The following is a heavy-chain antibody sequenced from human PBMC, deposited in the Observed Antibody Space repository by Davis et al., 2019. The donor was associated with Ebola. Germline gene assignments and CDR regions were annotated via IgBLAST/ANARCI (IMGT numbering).Heavy chain of an antibody. CDR1: GFTVNNNF. Sequence: GESLKISCAASGFTVNNNFMSWVRQAPGKGLEWVSSISSTGTYIYYTDSVKGRFTISRDNAKNSLYLQMNSLRVEDTAVYYCAREDSGSYWSAWGGFSYWGQGALVTVSS. J-gene: IGHJ4*02. V-gene: IGHV3-21*01. CDR2: ISSTGTYI. D-gene: IGHD1-26*01. CDR3: AREDSGSYWSAWGGFSY.